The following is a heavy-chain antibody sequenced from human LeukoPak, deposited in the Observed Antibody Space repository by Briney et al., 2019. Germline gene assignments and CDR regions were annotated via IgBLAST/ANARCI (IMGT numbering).Heavy chain of an antibody. J-gene: IGHJ4*02. Sequence: GGSLRLSCAVSGLNFRSFWMSWVRQAPGKGLEWVANIKQDETEKFYVDSVKGRFTISRDNAKNSLYLQLNSLRAEDTAVYYCARVPRSSRIPIFRWGQGTLVTVSS. CDR3: ARVPRSSRIPIFR. V-gene: IGHV3-7*02. CDR1: GLNFRSFW. D-gene: IGHD3-3*01. CDR2: IKQDETEK.